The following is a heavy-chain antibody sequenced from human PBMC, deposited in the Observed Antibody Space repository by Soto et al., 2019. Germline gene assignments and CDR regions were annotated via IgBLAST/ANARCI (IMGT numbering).Heavy chain of an antibody. D-gene: IGHD3-22*01. CDR2: MYYSGST. CDR3: ARQPDDTSDYFDY. Sequence: QLQLQESGHGLVKPSETLSLTCTVSGDSINSRGYYWAWIRQPPGKGLEWIGSMYYSGSTDYNPSLKSRVTISVDTSRIHFSLKLISVTAADTAVYYCARQPDDTSDYFDYWGQGTLVTVSS. CDR1: GDSINSRGYY. J-gene: IGHJ4*02. V-gene: IGHV4-39*01.